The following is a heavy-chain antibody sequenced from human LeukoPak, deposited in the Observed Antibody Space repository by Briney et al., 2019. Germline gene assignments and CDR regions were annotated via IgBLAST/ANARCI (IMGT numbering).Heavy chain of an antibody. V-gene: IGHV4-59*08. CDR2: ISYNGYT. CDR1: GGXISTYY. Sequence: SETLSLTCAVSGGXISTYYWSWIRQSPGKGLEWIGYISYNGYTNYNPSLNSRVTMSVDTSKSKFSLRLSSVTASDTAVYYCARHLDYYGSGSYEFWGQGTLVTVSS. J-gene: IGHJ4*02. CDR3: ARHLDYYGSGSYEF. D-gene: IGHD3-10*01.